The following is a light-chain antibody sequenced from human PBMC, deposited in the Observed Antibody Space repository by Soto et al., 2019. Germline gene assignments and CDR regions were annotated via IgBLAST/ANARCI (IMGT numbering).Light chain of an antibody. Sequence: DIQMTQSPSSLSASVGDRVTIACQSRHDVSRNLNLFQQKPGETPKLMMYDVSNLERGVPSRLSASGSGTDFPFTISSLQPEDVATYYCQQYHSMRTFGGGTEIELK. V-gene: IGKV1-33*01. CDR2: DVS. CDR3: QQYHSMRT. CDR1: HDVSRN. J-gene: IGKJ4*01.